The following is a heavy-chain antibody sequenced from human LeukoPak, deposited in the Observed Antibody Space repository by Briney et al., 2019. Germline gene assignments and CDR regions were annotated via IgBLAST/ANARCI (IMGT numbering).Heavy chain of an antibody. CDR3: ARGGRDIVVVPDPTQLDY. CDR1: GGSISSYY. D-gene: IGHD2-2*01. J-gene: IGHJ4*02. CDR2: IYYSGST. V-gene: IGHV4-59*01. Sequence: PSETLSLTCTVPGGSISSYYWSWIRQPPGKGLEWIGYIYYSGSTNYNPSLKSRVTISVDTSKNQFSLKLSSVTAADTAVYYCARGGRDIVVVPDPTQLDYWGQGTLVTVSS.